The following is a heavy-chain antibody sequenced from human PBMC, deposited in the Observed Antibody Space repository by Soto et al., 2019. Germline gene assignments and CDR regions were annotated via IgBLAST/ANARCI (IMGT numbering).Heavy chain of an antibody. J-gene: IGHJ6*02. D-gene: IGHD2-2*01. Sequence: PSETLSLTCTVSGGSISSGGYYWSWIRQHPGKGLEWIGYIYSGSTYYNLSLESRVTISVDTSKNQFSLKLSSVTAADTAVYYCARERYCSSTSCSRAMDVWGQGTTVTVS. V-gene: IGHV4-31*03. CDR3: ARERYCSSTSCSRAMDV. CDR1: GGSISSGGYY. CDR2: IYSGST.